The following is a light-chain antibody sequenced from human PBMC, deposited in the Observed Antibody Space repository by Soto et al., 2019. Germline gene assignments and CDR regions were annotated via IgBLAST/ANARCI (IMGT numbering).Light chain of an antibody. CDR2: GAS. CDR1: ESVSSN. J-gene: IGKJ2*01. V-gene: IGKV3-15*01. CDR3: QQYFNWPPYT. Sequence: EIVLTQSPATLSVSPGDRATLSCRASESVSSNVAWYQQKPGQTPGLLIYGASTRATGVPPRFSGSRSGTEFTLTISSLQSEDFAVYYCQQYFNWPPYTFGQGTKVDIK.